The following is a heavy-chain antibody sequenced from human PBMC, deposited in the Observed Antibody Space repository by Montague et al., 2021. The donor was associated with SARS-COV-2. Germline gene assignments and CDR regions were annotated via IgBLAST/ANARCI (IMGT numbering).Heavy chain of an antibody. CDR1: GASIMGYH. J-gene: IGHJ5*02. V-gene: IGHV4-59*08. D-gene: IGHD1-1*01. CDR2: VRDTGTT. Sequence: SETLSLTCGVSGASIMGYHWSWVRKPPGRGLEWIGDVRDTGTTNYNPSLHNRITISIDTSEGQFSLRLTSVTAADTAVYYCARPGRVRSAWNPWDWFDPWGQGSPVTVSS. CDR3: ARPGRVRSAWNPWDWFDP.